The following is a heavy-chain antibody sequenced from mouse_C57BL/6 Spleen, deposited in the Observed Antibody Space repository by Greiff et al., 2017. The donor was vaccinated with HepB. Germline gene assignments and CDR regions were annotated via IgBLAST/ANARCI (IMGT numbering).Heavy chain of an antibody. J-gene: IGHJ1*03. CDR3: ASYGGSWNWYFDV. V-gene: IGHV1-69*01. CDR2: IDPSDSYT. D-gene: IGHD1-1*01. CDR1: GYTFTSYW. Sequence: QVQLQQPGAELVMPGASVKLSCKASGYTFTSYWMHWVKQRPGQGLEWIGEIDPSDSYTNYNQKFKGKSTLTVDKSSSTAYMQLSSLTSEDSAVYNCASYGGSWNWYFDVWGTGTTVTVSS.